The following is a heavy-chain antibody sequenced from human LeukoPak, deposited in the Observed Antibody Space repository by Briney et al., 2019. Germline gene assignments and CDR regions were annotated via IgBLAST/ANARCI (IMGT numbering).Heavy chain of an antibody. CDR2: INHSGST. V-gene: IGHV4-34*01. CDR3: ASNILTGRPYYYYGMDV. CDR1: GGSFSGYY. D-gene: IGHD3-9*01. J-gene: IGHJ6*04. Sequence: PSETLSFTCAVYGGSFSGYYWSWIRQPPGKGLEWIGEINHSGSTNYNPSLKSRVTISVDTSKNQFSLKLSSVTAADTAVYYCASNILTGRPYYYYGMDVWGKGTTVTVSS.